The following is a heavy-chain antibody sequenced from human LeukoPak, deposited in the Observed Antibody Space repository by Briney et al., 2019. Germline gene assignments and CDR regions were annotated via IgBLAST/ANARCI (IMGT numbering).Heavy chain of an antibody. V-gene: IGHV1-69*04. CDR1: GGTFTSYA. CDR3: AREVAVAAPVDY. CDR2: IIPILGIA. J-gene: IGHJ4*02. D-gene: IGHD6-19*01. Sequence: ASVKVSCKASGGTFTSYATSWVRQAPGQGLEWMGRIIPILGIANYAPKFQGRVTITADQSTSTAYRELSSLRPEDTGVYYCAREVAVAAPVDYWGQGTLVTVSS.